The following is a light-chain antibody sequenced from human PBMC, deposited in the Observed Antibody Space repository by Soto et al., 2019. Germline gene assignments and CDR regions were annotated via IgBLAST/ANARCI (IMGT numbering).Light chain of an antibody. Sequence: DIQMTQSPSSLSASVGDRVTITCRASQNIWTSLNWYQQKPGKAPNLLIYAASSLQSGVPSRFSGSGSGTEFTLSISSLQPEDFATYYCQQSYTTPHTFGQVTKLAIK. J-gene: IGKJ2*01. CDR1: QNIWTS. CDR2: AAS. CDR3: QQSYTTPHT. V-gene: IGKV1-39*01.